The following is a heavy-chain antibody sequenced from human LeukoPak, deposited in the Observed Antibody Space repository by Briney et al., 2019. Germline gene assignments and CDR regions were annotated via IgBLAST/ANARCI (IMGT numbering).Heavy chain of an antibody. CDR2: ISWNSGFI. D-gene: IGHD6-13*01. V-gene: IGHV3-9*01. Sequence: ALRLSCAASGFTFDDYAMHWVRQAPGKGLEWVSGISWNSGFIGYADSVKGRFTISRDNAKNSLYLQMNSLRVEDTAVYYCARGREGQQLVRLRSYYYMDVWGKGTTVTISS. J-gene: IGHJ6*03. CDR1: GFTFDDYA. CDR3: ARGREGQQLVRLRSYYYMDV.